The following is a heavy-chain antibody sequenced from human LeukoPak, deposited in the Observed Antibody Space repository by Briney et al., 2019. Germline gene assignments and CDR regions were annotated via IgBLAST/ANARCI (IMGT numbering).Heavy chain of an antibody. V-gene: IGHV1-69*04. CDR3: ATDDYGDYSLGYHYYGMDV. CDR1: GGTFSSYA. CDR2: IIPILGIA. D-gene: IGHD4-17*01. Sequence: SVKVSCKASGGTFSSYAISWVRQAPGQGLEWMGRIIPILGIANYAQKFQGRVTITADKSTSTAYMELSSLRSEDTAVYYCATDDYGDYSLGYHYYGMDVWGQGTTVTVSS. J-gene: IGHJ6*02.